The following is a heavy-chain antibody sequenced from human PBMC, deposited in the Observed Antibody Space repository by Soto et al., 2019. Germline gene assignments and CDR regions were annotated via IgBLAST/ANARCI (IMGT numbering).Heavy chain of an antibody. D-gene: IGHD3-10*02. J-gene: IGHJ5*01. CDR3: ASMIGAPVLSFDS. CDR2: IFYSGST. Sequence: QVQLQESGPGLVKPSETLSLTCTVSGVSISSYYWSWIQQPPGKGLEWIGVIFYSGSTTYNPSLKSRFTIQIDTSEYQSPLQLNSVTAADTAVYYGASMIGAPVLSFDSWGQGTLVAVSS. V-gene: IGHV4-59*01. CDR1: GVSISSYY.